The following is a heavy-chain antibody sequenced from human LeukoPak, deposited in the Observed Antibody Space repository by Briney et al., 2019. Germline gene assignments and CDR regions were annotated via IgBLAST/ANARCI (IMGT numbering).Heavy chain of an antibody. V-gene: IGHV3-23*01. CDR3: AKGYDFWSGTFDY. CDR1: GFTFSSYA. CDR2: ISGSGGST. D-gene: IGHD3-3*01. Sequence: GGSLRLSCAASGFTFSSYAMSWVPQAPGKGLEWVSAISGSGGSTYYADSVKGRFTISRDNSKNTLYLQMNSLRAEDTAVYYCAKGYDFWSGTFDYWAQGTLVTVSS. J-gene: IGHJ4*02.